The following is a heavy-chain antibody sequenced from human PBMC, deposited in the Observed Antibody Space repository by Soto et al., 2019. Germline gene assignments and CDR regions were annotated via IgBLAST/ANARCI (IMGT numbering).Heavy chain of an antibody. CDR2: INHSGST. J-gene: IGHJ4*02. Sequence: KTXESLSPTCAFYGGSFSGYYWSWIRQPPGKGLEWIGEINHSGSTNYNPSLKSRVTISVDTSKNQFSLKLSSVTAADTAVYYCARGKALTYYDFWSGYQTFDYWGQGTLVTVYS. CDR3: ARGKALTYYDFWSGYQTFDY. CDR1: GGSFSGYY. D-gene: IGHD3-3*01. V-gene: IGHV4-34*01.